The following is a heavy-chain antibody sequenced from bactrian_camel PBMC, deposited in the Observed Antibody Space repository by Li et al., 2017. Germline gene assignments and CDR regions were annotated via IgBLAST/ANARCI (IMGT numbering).Heavy chain of an antibody. Sequence: VQLVESGGGLVQPGGSLRLSCAASGFAFSINDMSWVRQGSGKGPEWVSSIISDGSKTFYARSVTGRFTISRDNTQNTLYLQLNSLKTEDMGMYYCASVGGKLGQGTQVTVS. CDR2: IISDGSKT. CDR1: GFAFSIND. J-gene: IGHJ4*01. D-gene: IGHD5*01. V-gene: IGHV3S31*01.